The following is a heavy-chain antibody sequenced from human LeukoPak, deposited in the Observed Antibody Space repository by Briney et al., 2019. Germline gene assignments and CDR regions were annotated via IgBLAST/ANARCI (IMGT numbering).Heavy chain of an antibody. CDR2: ISSSGSTI. D-gene: IGHD2-21*02. Sequence: GGSLRLSCAASGFTFSSYEMNWVRQAPGKGLEWVSYISSSGSTIYYADSVKGRFTISRDNAKNSLYLQMNSLKAEDTAVYYCARRSVTYYYYMDVWGKGTTVTISS. CDR1: GFTFSSYE. J-gene: IGHJ6*03. V-gene: IGHV3-48*03. CDR3: ARRSVTYYYYMDV.